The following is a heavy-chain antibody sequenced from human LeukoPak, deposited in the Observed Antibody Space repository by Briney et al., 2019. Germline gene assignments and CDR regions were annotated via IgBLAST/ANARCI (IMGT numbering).Heavy chain of an antibody. CDR2: ISGSGGST. CDR1: GFTFSSYA. CDR3: AKGDYYGSGSYYKGYFDY. Sequence: GGSLRLSCAASGFTFSSYAMSWVRQAPGKGLEWVSAISGSGGSTYYADSVEGRFTISRDNSKNTLYLQMNSLGAEDTAVYYCAKGDYYGSGSYYKGYFDYWGQGTLVTVSS. V-gene: IGHV3-23*01. J-gene: IGHJ4*02. D-gene: IGHD3-10*01.